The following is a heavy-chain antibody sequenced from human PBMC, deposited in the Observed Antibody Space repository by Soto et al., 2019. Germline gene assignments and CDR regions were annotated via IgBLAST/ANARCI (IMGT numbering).Heavy chain of an antibody. V-gene: IGHV4-30-2*01. J-gene: IGHJ4*02. Sequence: SETLSLTCAVSGGSISSGGYSWSWIRQPPGKGLEWIGYIYHSGSTYYNPSLKSRVTISVDRSKNQFSLKLSSVTAADTAVYYCARDSYDGVRGFDYWGQGTLVTVSS. D-gene: IGHD5-18*01. CDR3: ARDSYDGVRGFDY. CDR2: IYHSGST. CDR1: GGSISSGGYS.